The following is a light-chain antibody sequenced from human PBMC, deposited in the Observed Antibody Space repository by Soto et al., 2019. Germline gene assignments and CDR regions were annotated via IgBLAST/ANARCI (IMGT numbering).Light chain of an antibody. CDR3: AAWDDSLNGVV. CDR1: SSNIGSNT. J-gene: IGLJ2*01. V-gene: IGLV1-44*01. CDR2: NNN. Sequence: QSVLTQPPSASGTPGQRVTIYCSGSSSNIGSNTVNWYQQLPGTAPKLLIYNNNQRPSGVPDRFSGSKFGTSASLAISGLQSEDEADYYCAAWDDSLNGVVFGGGTKLTVL.